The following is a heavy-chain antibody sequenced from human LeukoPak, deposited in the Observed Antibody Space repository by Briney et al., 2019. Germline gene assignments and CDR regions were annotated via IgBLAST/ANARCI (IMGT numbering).Heavy chain of an antibody. V-gene: IGHV3-30*02. CDR3: ARDYLGSSSGWYPRVY. CDR2: IRYDGSNK. CDR1: GFTFSSYG. Sequence: PGGSLRLSCAASGFTFSSYGMHWVRQAPGKGLEWVAFIRYDGSNKYYVDSVKGRFTISRDNAKNSLYLQMNSLRAEDTAVYYCARDYLGSSSGWYPRVYWGQGTLVTVSS. D-gene: IGHD6-19*01. J-gene: IGHJ4*02.